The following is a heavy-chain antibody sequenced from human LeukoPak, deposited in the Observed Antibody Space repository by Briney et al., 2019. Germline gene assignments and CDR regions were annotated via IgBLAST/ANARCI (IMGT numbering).Heavy chain of an antibody. CDR3: ARSLCGGGSCYNFDY. Sequence: ASVKVSCKASGYTFTASGLCWVRQAPGQGLEWMGWISAYNGNTNYAQKLQGRVTMTTDTSTSTAYMELRSLRSDDTAVYYCARSLCGGGSCYNFDYWGQGTLVTVSS. V-gene: IGHV1-18*01. CDR1: GYTFTASG. D-gene: IGHD2-15*01. J-gene: IGHJ4*02. CDR2: ISAYNGNT.